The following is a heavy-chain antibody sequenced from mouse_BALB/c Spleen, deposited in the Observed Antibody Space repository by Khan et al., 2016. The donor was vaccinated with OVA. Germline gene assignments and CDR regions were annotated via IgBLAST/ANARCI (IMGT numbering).Heavy chain of an antibody. CDR2: INTYTGEP. D-gene: IGHD2-14*01. J-gene: IGHJ4*01. CDR1: GYTFTTYG. CDR3: TRVGYSATMAY. V-gene: IGHV9-3-1*01. Sequence: QIQLVQSGPELMKPGVSVKISCKASGYTFTTYGMHWVKQAPGKGLKWMGGINTYTGEPTYVDDFKGRFAFSVENSASTAYLQIDRLKNEDTATYFCTRVGYSATMAYWGQGTSVTVSS.